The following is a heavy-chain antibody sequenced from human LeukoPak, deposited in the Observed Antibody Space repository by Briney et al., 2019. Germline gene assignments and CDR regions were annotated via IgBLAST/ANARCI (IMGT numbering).Heavy chain of an antibody. D-gene: IGHD6-19*01. J-gene: IGHJ5*02. CDR1: GGSISSSSYY. CDR3: ARARPGIAVS. Sequence: SETLSLTCTVSGGSISSSSYYWGWIRQPPGKGLEWIGSIYYSGSTYYNPSLKSRVTISVDTSKNQFSLKLSSVTAADTAVYYCARARPGIAVSWGQGTLVTVSS. V-gene: IGHV4-39*01. CDR2: IYYSGST.